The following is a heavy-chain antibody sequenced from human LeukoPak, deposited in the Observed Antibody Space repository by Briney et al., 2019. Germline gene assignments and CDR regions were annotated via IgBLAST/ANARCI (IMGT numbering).Heavy chain of an antibody. CDR1: GFTFSSYG. V-gene: IGHV3-30*02. CDR2: IRYDGSNK. D-gene: IGHD3-10*01. Sequence: GGSLRLSCAASGFTFSSYGMHWVRQAPGKGLEWVAFIRYDGSNKYYADSVKGRFTISRDNSRNTLYLQMNSLRADDTAVYYCAKEASREYYFDYWGQGTLVTVSS. J-gene: IGHJ4*02. CDR3: AKEASREYYFDY.